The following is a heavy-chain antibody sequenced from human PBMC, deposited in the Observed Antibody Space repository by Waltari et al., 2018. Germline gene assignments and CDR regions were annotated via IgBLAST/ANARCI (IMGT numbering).Heavy chain of an antibody. CDR2: IIPIFGTA. CDR3: ARTTHLSIAARPYYYGMDV. J-gene: IGHJ6*02. CDR1: GGTFSSYA. D-gene: IGHD6-6*01. V-gene: IGHV1-69*13. Sequence: QVQLVQSGAEVKKPGSSVKVSCKASGGTFSSYAISWVRQAPGQGLEWMGGIIPIFGTANYAQKFQGRVTITADESTSTAYMELSSLRSEDTAVYYCARTTHLSIAARPYYYGMDVWGQGTTVTVSS.